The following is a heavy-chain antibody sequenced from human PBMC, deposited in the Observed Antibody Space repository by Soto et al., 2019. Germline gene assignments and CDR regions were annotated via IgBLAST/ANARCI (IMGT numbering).Heavy chain of an antibody. CDR3: ARGDDYYGMDV. CDR1: GGSFSGYY. Sequence: QVQLQQWGAGLLKPSETLSLTCAVYGGSFSGYYWSWIRQPPGKGLEWIGEINHSGSTNYNPSLKSLVTISVDTSKNQFSLKLSSVTAADTAVYYCARGDDYYGMDVWGQGTTVTVSS. CDR2: INHSGST. J-gene: IGHJ6*02. V-gene: IGHV4-34*01.